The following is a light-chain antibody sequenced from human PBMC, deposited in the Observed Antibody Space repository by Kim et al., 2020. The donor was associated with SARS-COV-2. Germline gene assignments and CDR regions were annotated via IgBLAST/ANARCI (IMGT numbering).Light chain of an antibody. Sequence: QSVTISWTVTSRDIGAYNYVSWYQQHPGEAPKLIIFEVSKRPSGVPDRFSGSKSGNTASLTVSGLQAEDEADYYCCSYAGSKNFEVFGGGTQLTVL. CDR1: SRDIGAYNY. CDR2: EVS. J-gene: IGLJ3*02. CDR3: CSYAGSKNFEV. V-gene: IGLV2-8*01.